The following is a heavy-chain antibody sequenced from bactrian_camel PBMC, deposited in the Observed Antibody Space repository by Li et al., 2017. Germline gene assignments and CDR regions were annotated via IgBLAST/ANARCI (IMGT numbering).Heavy chain of an antibody. V-gene: IGHV3S53*01. D-gene: IGHD7*01. CDR2: IDIDGTT. CDR1: GHNSKTDC. CDR3: AAGEWVAGPDRGSEYNY. Sequence: HVQLVESGGGSVQAGGSLTLSCTVSGHNSKTDCLSWFRQAPGKEREGVAYIDIDGTTTYVDSVKGRFAISQDNAKRTVYLRMNSLKPEDTAIYYCAAGEWVAGPDRGSEYNYWGQGTQVTVS. J-gene: IGHJ4*01.